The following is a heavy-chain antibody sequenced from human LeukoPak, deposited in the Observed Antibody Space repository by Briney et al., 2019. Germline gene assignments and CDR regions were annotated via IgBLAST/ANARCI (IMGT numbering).Heavy chain of an antibody. CDR2: IYYSGST. CDR3: ARDKGYFDWLLARYYYYGMDV. D-gene: IGHD3-9*01. V-gene: IGHV4-59*01. Sequence: SETLSLTCTVSGGSISSYYWSWIRQPPGKGLGWIGYIYYSGSTNYNPSLKGRVTISVDTSKNQFSLKLSSVTAADTAVYYCARDKGYFDWLLARYYYYGMDVWGKGTTVTVSS. CDR1: GGSISSYY. J-gene: IGHJ6*04.